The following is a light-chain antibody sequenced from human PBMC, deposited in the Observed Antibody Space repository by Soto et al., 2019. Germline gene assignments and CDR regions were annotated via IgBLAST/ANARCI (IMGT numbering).Light chain of an antibody. CDR1: SSDVGAYNY. CDR2: DVS. V-gene: IGLV2-14*03. J-gene: IGLJ1*01. Sequence: QSALTQPASVSGSPGQSIAISCTGTSSDVGAYNYVSWCQQHPGKAPKLMIYDVSNRPSGVSNRFSGSKSGNTASLTISGLQAEDEADYYCNSYTTSSTYVFGTGTKLTVL. CDR3: NSYTTSSTYV.